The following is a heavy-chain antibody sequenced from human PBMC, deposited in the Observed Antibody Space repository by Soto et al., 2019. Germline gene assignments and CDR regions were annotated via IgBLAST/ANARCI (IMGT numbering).Heavy chain of an antibody. CDR1: GFTFSSYS. CDR2: ISSSSSTI. D-gene: IGHD3-16*02. Sequence: EVQLVESGGGLVQPGGSLRLSCAASGFTFSSYSMNWVRQAPGKGLEWVSYISSSSSTIYYADSVKGRFTISRDNPKNALYLQMNSLRAEDTAVYYCARDGTIVLYYMDVWGKGTTVTVSS. J-gene: IGHJ6*03. CDR3: ARDGTIVLYYMDV. V-gene: IGHV3-48*01.